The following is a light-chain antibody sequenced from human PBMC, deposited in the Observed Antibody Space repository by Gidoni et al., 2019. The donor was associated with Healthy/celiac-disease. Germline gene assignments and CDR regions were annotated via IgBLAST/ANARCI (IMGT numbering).Light chain of an antibody. Sequence: IVLTQSPGTLSLSPVERATLSCRASQSVSSSYLAWYQQKPVQAPMLLIYGASSRATGIPDRFSGSGSGTDFTLTISRLEPEDFAVYYCQQYGSSRYTFGQGTKLEIK. CDR3: QQYGSSRYT. CDR2: GAS. V-gene: IGKV3-20*01. J-gene: IGKJ2*01. CDR1: QSVSSSY.